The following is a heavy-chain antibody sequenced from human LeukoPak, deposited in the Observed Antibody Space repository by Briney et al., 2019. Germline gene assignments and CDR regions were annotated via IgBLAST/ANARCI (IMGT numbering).Heavy chain of an antibody. CDR1: RFTFSSYW. CDR3: ARAVVGATTGDY. J-gene: IGHJ4*02. Sequence: GGSLRLSCAASRFTFSSYWMSWVRQAPGKGLEWVANIKQDGSEKYYVDSVKGRFTISRDNAKNSLYLQMNSLRAEDTAVYYCARAVVGATTGDYWGQGTLVTVSS. D-gene: IGHD1-26*01. V-gene: IGHV3-7*01. CDR2: IKQDGSEK.